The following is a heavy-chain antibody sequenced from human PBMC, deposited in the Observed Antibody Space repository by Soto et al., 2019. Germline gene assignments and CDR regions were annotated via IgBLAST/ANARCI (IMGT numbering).Heavy chain of an antibody. D-gene: IGHD3-16*01. Sequence: EVQLVETGGDLIQPGGSLRLSCAASGFSVTASNMNWVRQAPGKGLEWVSVIFGADETYYADSVRGRFTISRDNSKNTVYLQMDSLRTEETALYYCARGGVDWGQGTLVTVSS. CDR2: IFGADET. CDR3: ARGGVD. J-gene: IGHJ4*02. CDR1: GFSVTASN. V-gene: IGHV3-53*02.